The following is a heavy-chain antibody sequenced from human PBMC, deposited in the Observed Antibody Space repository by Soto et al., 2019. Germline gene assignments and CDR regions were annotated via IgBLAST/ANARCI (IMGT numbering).Heavy chain of an antibody. CDR3: ARGAPYYGSGSYPWFDP. Sequence: KTSETLSLTCAVYGGSFSGYYWSWIRQPPGKGLEWIGEINHSGSTNYNPSLKSRVTISVDTSKNQFSLKLSSVTAADAAVYYCARGAPYYGSGSYPWFDPWGQGTLVTVSS. CDR1: GGSFSGYY. CDR2: INHSGST. D-gene: IGHD3-10*01. J-gene: IGHJ5*02. V-gene: IGHV4-34*01.